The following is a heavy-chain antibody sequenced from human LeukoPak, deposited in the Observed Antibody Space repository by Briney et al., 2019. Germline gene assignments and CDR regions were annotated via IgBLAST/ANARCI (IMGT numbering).Heavy chain of an antibody. CDR2: IKQDGSGE. CDR3: TTGYSSGWYNEGNY. Sequence: GGSLRLSCVASGFTFSSYWMSWVRQAPGKGLEWVAKIKQDGSGEYYLDSVKGRFTISRDNAKNSLYLQMNSLRAEDTAAYFCTTGYSSGWYNEGNYWGQGTLVTVSS. V-gene: IGHV3-7*01. CDR1: GFTFSSYW. D-gene: IGHD6-19*01. J-gene: IGHJ4*02.